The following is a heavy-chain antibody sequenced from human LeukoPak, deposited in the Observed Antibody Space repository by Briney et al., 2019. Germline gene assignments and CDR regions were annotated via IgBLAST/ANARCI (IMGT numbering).Heavy chain of an antibody. V-gene: IGHV4-59*01. CDR3: ARGVYIAAAQYGY. CDR2: IYYSGTT. Sequence: AGGSLRLSCAASGFTFSSCSMNWVRQPPGKGLEWIGYIYYSGTTNYNPSLKSRVTISVDTSKNQFSLKLSSVTAADTAVYYCARGVYIAAAQYGYWGQGTLVTVPS. D-gene: IGHD6-13*01. CDR1: GFTFSSCS. J-gene: IGHJ4*02.